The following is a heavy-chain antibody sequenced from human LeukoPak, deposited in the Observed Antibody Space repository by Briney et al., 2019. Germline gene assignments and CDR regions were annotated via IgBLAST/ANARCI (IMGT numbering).Heavy chain of an antibody. CDR1: GVSISSGGYY. CDR2: IYYSGST. V-gene: IGHV4-31*03. Sequence: PSQTLSLTCTVSGVSISSGGYYWSWIRQHPGKGLEWIGYIYYSGSTYYNPSLKSRVTISVDTSKNQFSLKLSSVTAADTAVYYCVRVEMATIDYWGQGTLVTVSS. CDR3: VRVEMATIDY. D-gene: IGHD5-24*01. J-gene: IGHJ4*02.